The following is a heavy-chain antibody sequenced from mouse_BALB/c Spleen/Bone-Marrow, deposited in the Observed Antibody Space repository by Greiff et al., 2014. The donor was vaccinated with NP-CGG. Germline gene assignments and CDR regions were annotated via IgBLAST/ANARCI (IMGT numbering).Heavy chain of an antibody. CDR1: GFSLSRYN. D-gene: IGHD1-1*01. J-gene: IGHJ4*01. V-gene: IGHV2-6-4*01. CDR3: ARFITTGAMDY. CDR2: IWGGGNT. Sequence: VQLVESGPGQVAPSQSLSITCTVSGFSLSRYNVHWVRQPPGKGLEWLGVIWGGGNTDYNSGLKSRLSISRDNSKSQVFLKMNSLQTDDTAMYYCARFITTGAMDYWGQGTSVTVSS.